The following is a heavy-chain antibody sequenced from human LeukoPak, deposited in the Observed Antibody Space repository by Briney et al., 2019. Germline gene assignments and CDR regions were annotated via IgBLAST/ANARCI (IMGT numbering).Heavy chain of an antibody. V-gene: IGHV3-15*01. CDR2: IKRKNDLGTT. CDR1: GLTFSNAW. J-gene: IGHJ3*02. Sequence: GGSLRLSCAASGLTFSNAWMSWVRQAPGKGREWVGRIKRKNDLGTTDYAAPVKARFTISRDDSKNTLYLQMNSLKTEDTAVYYCTAENFLYAFDIWGQGTMVTVSS. CDR3: TAENFLYAFDI. D-gene: IGHD1-7*01.